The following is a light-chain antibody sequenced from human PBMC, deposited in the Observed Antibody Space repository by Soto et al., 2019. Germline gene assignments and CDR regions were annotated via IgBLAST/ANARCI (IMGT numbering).Light chain of an antibody. CDR1: QGISSY. CDR3: QQFHTHPFG. CDR2: DAS. J-gene: IGKJ5*01. V-gene: IGKV1-9*01. Sequence: DIQLTQSPSFLSASVGDRVTITCRASQGISSYLAWYQQKPGKAPNLLIYDASTLQSRVPSSFSGSGSGTEFTLTISSLQPEDFATYNCQQFHTHPFGFGQGTRLEIK.